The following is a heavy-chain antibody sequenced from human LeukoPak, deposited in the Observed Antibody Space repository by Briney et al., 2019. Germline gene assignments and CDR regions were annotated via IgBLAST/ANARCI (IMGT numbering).Heavy chain of an antibody. Sequence: ASVKVSCKASGYTFTGYYMHWVRQAPGQGLEWMGWINPKSGGTNSARKFQGRVTMTRDTSISTAYMELSRLRSADTAVYYCASGTGAHYDSSGYADDAFDIWGQGTMVTVSS. J-gene: IGHJ3*02. V-gene: IGHV1-2*02. CDR2: INPKSGGT. D-gene: IGHD3-22*01. CDR1: GYTFTGYY. CDR3: ASGTGAHYDSSGYADDAFDI.